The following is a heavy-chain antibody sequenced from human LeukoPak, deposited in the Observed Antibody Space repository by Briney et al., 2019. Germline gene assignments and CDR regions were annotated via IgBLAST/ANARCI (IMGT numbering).Heavy chain of an antibody. Sequence: GASVKVSCKASGYTFTSHGISWVRQAPGQGLEWMGWISAYDGNTNYAQKLQGRVTMTTDTSTSTAYMELRSLRSDDTAVYYCARYSSGWYHFDSWGQGTLVTVSS. J-gene: IGHJ4*02. D-gene: IGHD6-19*01. CDR1: GYTFTSHG. CDR3: ARYSSGWYHFDS. CDR2: ISAYDGNT. V-gene: IGHV1-18*01.